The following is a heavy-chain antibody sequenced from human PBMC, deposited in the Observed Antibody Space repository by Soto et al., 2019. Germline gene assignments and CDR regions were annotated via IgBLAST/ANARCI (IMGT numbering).Heavy chain of an antibody. J-gene: IGHJ4*02. D-gene: IGHD5-12*01. CDR3: AKDRMRVATPHFDY. Sequence: PGGSLRLSCAASGFTFDDYAMHWVRQAPGKGLEWVSGISWNSGSIGYADSVKGRFTISRDDAKNSLYLQMNSLRAEDTALYYCAKDRMRVATPHFDYWGQGTLVTVSS. CDR2: ISWNSGSI. V-gene: IGHV3-9*01. CDR1: GFTFDDYA.